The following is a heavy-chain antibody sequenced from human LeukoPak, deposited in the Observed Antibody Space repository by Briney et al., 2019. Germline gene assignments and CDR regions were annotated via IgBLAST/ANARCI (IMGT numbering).Heavy chain of an antibody. CDR2: INTDGSST. CDR1: GFTFSSYW. CDR3: ARSYSSSWYALDY. V-gene: IGHV3-74*01. D-gene: IGHD6-13*01. J-gene: IGHJ4*02. Sequence: GGSLRLSCAASGFTFSSYWMHWVRQAPGKGLVWVSRINTDGSSTSYADSVKGRFTISRDNAKNTLYLQMNSLRAEDTAVYYCARSYSSSWYALDYWGQGPLVTVSS.